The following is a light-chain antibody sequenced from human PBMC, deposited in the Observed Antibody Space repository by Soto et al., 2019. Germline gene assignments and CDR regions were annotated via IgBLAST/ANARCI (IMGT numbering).Light chain of an antibody. J-gene: IGLJ1*01. CDR1: RSDVGAYNY. CDR3: SSFTSRFTFV. V-gene: IGLV2-14*01. CDR2: EVT. Sequence: QSALTQPASVSGSPGQSIAISCTGTRSDVGAYNYVSWYQQHPGKAPKLMISEVTNRPSGVSDRFSGSKSCNTASLTISGLQAEYEADYYCSSFTSRFTFVFGTGTKVTVL.